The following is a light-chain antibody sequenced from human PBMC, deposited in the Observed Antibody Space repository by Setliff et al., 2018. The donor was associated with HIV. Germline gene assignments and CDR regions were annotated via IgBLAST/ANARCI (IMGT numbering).Light chain of an antibody. J-gene: IGLJ1*01. V-gene: IGLV2-18*01. CDR2: EVS. CDR1: SSDIGHYNR. CDR3: AAWDDSLNVL. Sequence: QSALTQPPSVSGSPGQSVTIYCTGTSSDIGHYNRVSWYQQPPGTAPKLMIFEVSNRPSGVPDRFSGSKSGTSASLAISGLQSEDEADYYCAAWDDSLNVLFGTGTKVTVL.